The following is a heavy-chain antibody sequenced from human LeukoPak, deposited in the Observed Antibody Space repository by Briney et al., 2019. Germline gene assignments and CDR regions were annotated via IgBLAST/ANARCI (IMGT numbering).Heavy chain of an antibody. D-gene: IGHD3-10*02. CDR2: IYSDGST. Sequence: GGSLRLSCAASGFTVSNNYMSWVRQAPGKGLEWVSIIYSDGSTDYADSVKGRFTISRDNSKNTLYLQMNSLRAEDTAVYYCAELGITMIGGVWGKGTTVTISS. V-gene: IGHV3-66*01. CDR1: GFTVSNNY. CDR3: AELGITMIGGV. J-gene: IGHJ6*04.